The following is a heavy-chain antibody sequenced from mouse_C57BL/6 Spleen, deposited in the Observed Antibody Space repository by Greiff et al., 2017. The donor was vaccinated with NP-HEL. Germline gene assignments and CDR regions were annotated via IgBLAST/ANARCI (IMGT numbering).Heavy chain of an antibody. CDR1: GYTFTGYW. J-gene: IGHJ4*01. Sequence: VQLQQSGAELMKPGASVKLSCKATGYTFTGYWIEWVKQRPGHGLEWIGEILPGSGSTNYNEKFKGKATFTADTSSNTAYMQLSSLTTEDSAIYYCATLYYDYDRYYAMDYWGQGTSVTVSS. D-gene: IGHD2-4*01. CDR3: ATLYYDYDRYYAMDY. CDR2: ILPGSGST. V-gene: IGHV1-9*01.